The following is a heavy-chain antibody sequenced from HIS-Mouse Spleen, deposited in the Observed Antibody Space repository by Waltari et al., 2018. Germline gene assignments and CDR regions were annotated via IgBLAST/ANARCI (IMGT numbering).Heavy chain of an antibody. D-gene: IGHD6-6*01. J-gene: IGHJ4*02. CDR2: IYYSGST. CDR3: ASQYSSSSLDY. V-gene: IGHV4-39*07. CDR1: GGSIGVRRHT. Sequence: LQLKESGPGLVRTWETLSLTCTVSGGSIGVRRHTWGWFRQPPGKGLEWIGSIYYSGSTYYNPSLKSRVTISVDTSKNQFSLKLSSVTAADTAVYYCASQYSSSSLDYWGQGTLVTVSS.